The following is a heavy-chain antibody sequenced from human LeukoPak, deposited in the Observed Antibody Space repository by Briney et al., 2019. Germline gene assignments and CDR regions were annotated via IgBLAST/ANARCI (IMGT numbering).Heavy chain of an antibody. Sequence: PEGSLRVSCAASGFTLSNYEMNWVHQAQGKGLECVSYIGGGTIYYADSVKGRLTISRDNAKNSLYLQMNSLRVEDTAIYYCARMRELRVGGLGDYFFYGMDVWGQGTTVTVSS. J-gene: IGHJ6*02. CDR1: GFTLSNYE. D-gene: IGHD1-26*01. V-gene: IGHV3-48*03. CDR3: ARMRELRVGGLGDYFFYGMDV. CDR2: IGGGTI.